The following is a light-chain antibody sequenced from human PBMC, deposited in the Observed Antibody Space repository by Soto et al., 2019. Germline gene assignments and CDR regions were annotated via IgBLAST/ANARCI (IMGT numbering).Light chain of an antibody. CDR1: QSISSY. J-gene: IGKJ4*01. V-gene: IGKV3-11*01. CDR2: DAS. Sequence: EIVLTQSPATLSLSPGEIATLSCRASQSISSYLAWYQQKPGQAPRLLIYDASNRASGIPARFSGGGTGTDFTLTSSRLEPEDFAVYYCQQRSNWPSTFGGGTKVEIK. CDR3: QQRSNWPST.